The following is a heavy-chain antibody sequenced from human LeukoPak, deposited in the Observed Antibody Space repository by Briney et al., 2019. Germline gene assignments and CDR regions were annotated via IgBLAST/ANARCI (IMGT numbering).Heavy chain of an antibody. CDR3: ARGPTPYYDFWSGYYGGYYYYYMDV. V-gene: IGHV1-8*01. Sequence: WASVKASCKASGYTFTSYDINWVRQATGQGLEWMGWMNPNSGNTGYAQKFQGRVTMTRNTSISTAYMELSSLRSEDTAVYYCARGPTPYYDFWSGYYGGYYYYYMDVWGKGTTVTVSS. CDR2: MNPNSGNT. CDR1: GYTFTSYD. J-gene: IGHJ6*03. D-gene: IGHD3-3*01.